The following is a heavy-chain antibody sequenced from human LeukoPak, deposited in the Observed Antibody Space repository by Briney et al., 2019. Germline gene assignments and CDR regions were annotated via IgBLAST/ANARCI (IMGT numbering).Heavy chain of an antibody. CDR1: GFTFSSYA. CDR3: ARGYSGYDSRAISCWFDP. J-gene: IGHJ5*02. D-gene: IGHD5-12*01. V-gene: IGHV3-30*04. Sequence: GGSLRLSCAASGFTFSSYAMHWVRQAPGKGLEWVAVISYDGSNKYYADSVKGQFTISRDNSKNTLYLQMNSLRAEDTAVYYCARGYSGYDSRAISCWFDPWGQGTLVTVSS. CDR2: ISYDGSNK.